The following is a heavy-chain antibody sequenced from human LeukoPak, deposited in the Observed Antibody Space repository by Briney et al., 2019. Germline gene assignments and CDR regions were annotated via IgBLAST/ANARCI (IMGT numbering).Heavy chain of an antibody. Sequence: PGGSLRLSCVASGFTFSSYAMSWVRQAPGKGLEWVSAISGSGGTTYYADSVKGRFTISRDNSKNTLYLQMNSLRAEDTAVYYCAKGDPPLYYDFWSGYQPDDYWGQGTLVTVSS. CDR1: GFTFSSYA. CDR3: AKGDPPLYYDFWSGYQPDDY. D-gene: IGHD3-3*01. CDR2: ISGSGGTT. J-gene: IGHJ4*02. V-gene: IGHV3-23*01.